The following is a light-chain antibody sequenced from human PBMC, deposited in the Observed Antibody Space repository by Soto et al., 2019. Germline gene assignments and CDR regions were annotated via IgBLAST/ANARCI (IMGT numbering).Light chain of an antibody. Sequence: DIQMTQSPSSLSASVGDRFTITFRSSQSISTFLNWYQQKPGKAPQVLIYAASTLQTGVPSRFSGSGSGTDFTLTISSVQPEDFATYYCQQSYFTTWTFGQGTKVDIK. CDR3: QQSYFTTWT. V-gene: IGKV1-39*01. CDR1: QSISTF. CDR2: AAS. J-gene: IGKJ1*01.